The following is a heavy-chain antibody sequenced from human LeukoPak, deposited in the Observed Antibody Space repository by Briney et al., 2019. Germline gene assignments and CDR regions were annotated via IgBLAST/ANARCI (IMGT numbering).Heavy chain of an antibody. Sequence: GGSLRLSCAASGFTVSSNYMSWVRQAPGKGLEWVSVIYSGGSTYYADSVKGRFTISRDNSKNTLYLQMNSLRAEDTAVYYCAREGSSNWNDHYFDHWGQGTLVTVSS. CDR3: AREGSSNWNDHYFDH. D-gene: IGHD1-1*01. CDR1: GFTVSSNY. J-gene: IGHJ4*02. CDR2: IYSGGST. V-gene: IGHV3-66*01.